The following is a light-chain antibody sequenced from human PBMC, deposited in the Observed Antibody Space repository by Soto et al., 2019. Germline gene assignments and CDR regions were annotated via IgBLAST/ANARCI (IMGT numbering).Light chain of an antibody. J-gene: IGKJ1*01. CDR1: QSIGSW. CDR3: QQYENYWS. V-gene: IGKV1-5*01. CDR2: DAS. Sequence: DIQMTQSPSTLYATAGDRVTITCRASQSIGSWLAWYHLKPGKAPKLLIYDASNLDSGVPSRFSGSRSGTEFSLTIIYLQTEDRATYYCQQYENYWSFGQGTK.